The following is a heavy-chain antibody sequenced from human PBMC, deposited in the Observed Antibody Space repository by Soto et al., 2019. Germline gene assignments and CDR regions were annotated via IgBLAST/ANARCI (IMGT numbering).Heavy chain of an antibody. Sequence: GGSLRLSCAASGFTFSSYSMNWVRQAPGKGLEWVSYISSSSHSTIHYADSVEGRFTISRDNAKNSLYLQMNSLRDEDTAVYYCSRVLQPGSQSVILVNWGQGTLVTVSS. D-gene: IGHD2-8*02. V-gene: IGHV3-48*02. J-gene: IGHJ4*02. CDR1: GFTFSSYS. CDR2: ISSSSHSTI. CDR3: SRVLQPGSQSVILVN.